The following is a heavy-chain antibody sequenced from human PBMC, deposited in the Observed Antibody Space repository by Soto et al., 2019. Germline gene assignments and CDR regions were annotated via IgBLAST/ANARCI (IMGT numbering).Heavy chain of an antibody. CDR3: ARDRGYCSSTSCYTEAGYYYYYGMDV. CDR1: GGTFSSYA. V-gene: IGHV1-69*01. CDR2: IIPIFGTA. D-gene: IGHD2-2*02. Sequence: QVQLVQSGAEVKKRGSSVKVSCKASGGTFSSYAISWVRQAPGQGLEWMGGIIPIFGTANYAQKFQGRVTITADESTSTAYMELSSLRSEDTAVYYCARDRGYCSSTSCYTEAGYYYYYGMDVWGQGTTVTVSS. J-gene: IGHJ6*02.